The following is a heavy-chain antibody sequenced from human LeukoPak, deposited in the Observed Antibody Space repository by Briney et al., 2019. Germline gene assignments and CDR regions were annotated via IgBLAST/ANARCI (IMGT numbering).Heavy chain of an antibody. D-gene: IGHD6-13*01. Sequence: ASVKVSCKVSGYTLTELSMHWVRQAPGKGLEWMGGFDPEDGETIYAQKFQGRVTMTEDTSTDTAYMELSSLRSEDTAVYYCAFFNADGYSSSLVDYWGQGTLVTVSS. CDR2: FDPEDGET. V-gene: IGHV1-24*01. CDR1: GYTLTELS. J-gene: IGHJ4*02. CDR3: AFFNADGYSSSLVDY.